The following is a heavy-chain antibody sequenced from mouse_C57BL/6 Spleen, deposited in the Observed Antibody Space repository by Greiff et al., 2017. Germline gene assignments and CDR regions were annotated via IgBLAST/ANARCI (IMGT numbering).Heavy chain of an antibody. CDR2: ISSGSSTI. Sequence: EVKLVESGGGLVKPGGSLKLSCAASGFTFSDYGMHWVRQAPEKGLEWVAYISSGSSTIYYADTVKGRFTISRDNAKNTLFLQMTSLRSEDTAMYYCAILGNLYWYFDVWGTGTTVTVSS. CDR1: GFTFSDYG. J-gene: IGHJ1*03. D-gene: IGHD2-1*01. V-gene: IGHV5-17*01. CDR3: AILGNLYWYFDV.